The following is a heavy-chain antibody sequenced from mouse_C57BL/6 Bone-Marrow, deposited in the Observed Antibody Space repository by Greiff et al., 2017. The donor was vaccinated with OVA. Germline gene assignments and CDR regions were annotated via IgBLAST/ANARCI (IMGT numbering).Heavy chain of an antibody. CDR1: GYTFTNYW. D-gene: IGHD2-1*01. CDR2: IYPGGGYT. CDR3: ARRRMGNGYFDV. V-gene: IGHV1-63*01. Sequence: QVQLQQSGAELVRPGTSVKMSCKASGYTFTNYWIGWAKQRPGHGLEWIGDIYPGGGYTNYNEKFKGKATLTADKSSRTAYMQFSSLTSEDSAIYYCARRRMGNGYFDVWGTGTTVTVSS. J-gene: IGHJ1*03.